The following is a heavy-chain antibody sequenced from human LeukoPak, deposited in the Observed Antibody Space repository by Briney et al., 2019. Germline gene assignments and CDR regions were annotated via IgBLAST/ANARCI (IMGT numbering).Heavy chain of an antibody. CDR2: IGTTGDT. D-gene: IGHD4/OR15-4a*01. Sequence: GSLRLSCAASGFTFSDYDLHWVRQATGKGLEWVSHIGTTGDTHFAGSVKGRFTISRDNAHNSLYLRMNSLRAGDTAVYYCVRDRGADYGNNDDAFDMWGRGTVVTVSS. V-gene: IGHV3-13*01. CDR3: VRDRGADYGNNDDAFDM. CDR1: GFTFSDYD. J-gene: IGHJ3*02.